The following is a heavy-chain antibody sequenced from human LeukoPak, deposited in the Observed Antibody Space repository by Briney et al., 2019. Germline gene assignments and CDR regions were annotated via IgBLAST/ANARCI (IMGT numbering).Heavy chain of an antibody. V-gene: IGHV3-66*02. Sequence: PGGSLRLSCAASGFTVSSNYMSWVRQAPGKGLEWVSVIYSGGSTYYADSVKGRFTISRDNSKNTLYLQMNSLRAEDTAVYYCARAQRCIAAMGIFDYWGQGTLVTVSS. CDR3: ARAQRCIAAMGIFDY. J-gene: IGHJ4*02. CDR1: GFTVSSNY. D-gene: IGHD6-13*01. CDR2: IYSGGST.